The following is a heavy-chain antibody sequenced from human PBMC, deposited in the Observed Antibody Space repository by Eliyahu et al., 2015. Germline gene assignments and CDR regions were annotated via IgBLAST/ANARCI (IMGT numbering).Heavy chain of an antibody. CDR1: DNSFSAYY. CDR3: ARGRSPDS. J-gene: IGHJ4*02. V-gene: IGHV4-34*01. CDR2: IFHSGST. Sequence: QVQIQQSGAGLLRPSETLSLTCVVDDNSFSAYYXTWIRQSPEMGLEWIGEIFHSGSTDYNPSLKSRVTISIDTSRSRFSLRLDSVTAADSAVYYCARGRSPDSWGPGTPVTVSS.